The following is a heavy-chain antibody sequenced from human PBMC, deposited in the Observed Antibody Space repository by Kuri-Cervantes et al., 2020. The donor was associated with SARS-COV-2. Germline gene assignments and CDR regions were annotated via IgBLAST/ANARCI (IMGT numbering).Heavy chain of an antibody. V-gene: IGHV1-2*02. Sequence: ASVKVSCKASGYTFTGYYMHWVRQAPGQGLEWMGWINPNSGGTNYAQKFQGRVTMTRDTSISTAYMELSSLRSEDTAVYYCASPGIAAANYYYYGMDVWGQGTTVTVSS. J-gene: IGHJ6*02. CDR1: GYTFTGYY. CDR2: INPNSGGT. D-gene: IGHD6-13*01. CDR3: ASPGIAAANYYYYGMDV.